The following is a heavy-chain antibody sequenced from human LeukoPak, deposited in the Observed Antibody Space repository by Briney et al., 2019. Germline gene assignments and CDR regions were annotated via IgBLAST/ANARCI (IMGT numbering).Heavy chain of an antibody. Sequence: PGGSLRLSCSASGFAFNSYAMSWVRQAPGKGLEWVSGITNVGGTTYYADSVKGRFTISRDNSKNTLFLQMNSLRAEDTAIYYCAKGILGYSGYDVHWGQGTLVTVSS. V-gene: IGHV3-23*01. CDR2: ITNVGGTT. CDR1: GFAFNSYA. D-gene: IGHD5-12*01. J-gene: IGHJ4*02. CDR3: AKGILGYSGYDVH.